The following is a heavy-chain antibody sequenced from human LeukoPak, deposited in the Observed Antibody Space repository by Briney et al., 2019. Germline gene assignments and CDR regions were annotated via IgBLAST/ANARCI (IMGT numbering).Heavy chain of an antibody. CDR2: ISHSGDT. V-gene: IGHV4-59*12. J-gene: IGHJ4*02. Sequence: SETLSLTCTVSGGSISSYYWSWIRQPPGKGLEWIGYISHSGDTFYNPSLNSRATISVDRSKNQLSLRLNSVNAADTAVYYCAKGGPYYFDYWGQGTLVTVSS. CDR1: GGSISSYY. CDR3: AKGGPYYFDY.